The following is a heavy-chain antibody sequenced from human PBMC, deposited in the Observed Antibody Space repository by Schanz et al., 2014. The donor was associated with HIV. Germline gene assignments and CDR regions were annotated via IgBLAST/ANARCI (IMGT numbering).Heavy chain of an antibody. CDR2: ISPYNGNT. D-gene: IGHD2-21*02. V-gene: IGHV1-18*01. CDR1: GYTFTSNG. J-gene: IGHJ4*02. CDR3: ARNEFRLLPFDF. Sequence: QVQLVQSGAEVKKPGASVKVSCKASGYTFTSNGISWVRQAPGQGLEWMGWISPYNGNTSYGQKFQGRVTMTRDTSISAAYMELSRLRSDDTAVYFCARNEFRLLPFDFWGQGTLVTVSS.